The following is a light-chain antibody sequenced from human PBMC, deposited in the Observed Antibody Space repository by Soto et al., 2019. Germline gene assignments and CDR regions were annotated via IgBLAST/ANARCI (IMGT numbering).Light chain of an antibody. V-gene: IGKV3-20*01. Sequence: EIVLTQSPGTLSLSPGERATLSCRASQNVTSRYLAWYQQKPGQPPRLLIFGAFSRATGIPDRFSGSGSGTDFTLTISRLEPEDFAVYYCQHYGTSHTFGQGTKLE. CDR1: QNVTSRY. CDR3: QHYGTSHT. CDR2: GAF. J-gene: IGKJ2*01.